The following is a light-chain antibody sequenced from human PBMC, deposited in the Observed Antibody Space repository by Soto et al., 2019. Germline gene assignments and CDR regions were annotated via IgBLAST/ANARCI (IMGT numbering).Light chain of an antibody. Sequence: EFVLTQSPATLSLSPGERATLSCRASQSVSSTYLAWYQHKPGQAPRLLIYGPSSRAAGIPDRFSGSGSGTDFTLTISRLEPEDFAVYYCHQYGSSPRTFGQGTRLEIK. J-gene: IGKJ5*01. CDR2: GPS. V-gene: IGKV3-20*01. CDR1: QSVSSTY. CDR3: HQYGSSPRT.